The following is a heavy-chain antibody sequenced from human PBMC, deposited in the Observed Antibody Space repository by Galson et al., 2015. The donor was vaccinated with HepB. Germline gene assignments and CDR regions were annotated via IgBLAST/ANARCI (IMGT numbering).Heavy chain of an antibody. D-gene: IGHD2-21*01. CDR2: INPNSGGT. V-gene: IGHV1-2*05. J-gene: IGHJ3*02. CDR1: GYTFTGYY. Sequence: SVKVSCKASGYTFTGYYMHWVRQAPGQGLEWMGRINPNSGGTNYAQKFQGRVTMTRDTSISTAYMELSRLRSDDTVVYYCARATGGGDYFDAFDIWGQGTMVTVSS. CDR3: ARATGGGDYFDAFDI.